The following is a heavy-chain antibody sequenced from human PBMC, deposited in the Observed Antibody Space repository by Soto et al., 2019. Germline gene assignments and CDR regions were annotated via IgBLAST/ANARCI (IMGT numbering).Heavy chain of an antibody. Sequence: EVQLLESGGGLVQPGGSLRLSCAASGFTFSSYAMGWVRQAPRKGLEWVSAISGSGGSTYYADSVKGRFTISRDNSKNTLYLQMNSLRAEDTAVYYCAKAGYCSSATCATRYYYMDVWGIGTTVTVSS. CDR2: ISGSGGST. CDR1: GFTFSSYA. V-gene: IGHV3-23*01. J-gene: IGHJ6*03. CDR3: AKAGYCSSATCATRYYYMDV. D-gene: IGHD2-2*01.